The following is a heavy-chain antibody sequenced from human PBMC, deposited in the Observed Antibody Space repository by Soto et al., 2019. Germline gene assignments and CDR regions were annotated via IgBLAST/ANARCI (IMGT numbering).Heavy chain of an antibody. J-gene: IGHJ5*02. CDR1: GGTFSSYA. CDR3: ARGIGSGSYYIFWFDP. D-gene: IGHD3-10*01. V-gene: IGHV1-69*13. Sequence: SVKVSCKASGGTFSSYAISWVRQAPGQGLEWMGGIIPIFGTANYAQKFQGRVTITADESTSTAYMELSSLRSEDTAVYYCARGIGSGSYYIFWFDPWGQGTLVTVSS. CDR2: IIPIFGTA.